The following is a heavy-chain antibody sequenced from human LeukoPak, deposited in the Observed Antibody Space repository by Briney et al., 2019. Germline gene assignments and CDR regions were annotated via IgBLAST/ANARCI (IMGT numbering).Heavy chain of an antibody. D-gene: IGHD2-15*01. CDR3: ARSAAAGGGRYNWFDP. J-gene: IGHJ5*02. V-gene: IGHV3-30-3*01. CDR1: GFTFSSYA. CDR2: ISYDGSNK. Sequence: GGSLRLSCAASGFTFSSYAMHWVRQAPGKGLEWVAVISYDGSNKYYADSVKGRFTISRDNSKNTLYLQMNSLRAEDTAVYYCARSAAAGGGRYNWFDPWGQGTLVTVSS.